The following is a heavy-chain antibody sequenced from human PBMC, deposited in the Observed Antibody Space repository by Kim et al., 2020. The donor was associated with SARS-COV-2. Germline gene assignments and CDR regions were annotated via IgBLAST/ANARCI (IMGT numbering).Heavy chain of an antibody. V-gene: IGHV3-21*01. Sequence: GGSLRLSCAASGFTFSSYSMNWVRQAPGKGLEWVSSISSSSSYIYYADSVKGRSTISRDNAKNPLYLQMNSLRAEDTAVYYCARDCAASIMSKGWYPSYGMDVWGEGTTVTVSP. D-gene: IGHD6-19*01. CDR2: ISSSSSYI. J-gene: IGHJ6*04. CDR1: GFTFSSYS. CDR3: ARDCAASIMSKGWYPSYGMDV.